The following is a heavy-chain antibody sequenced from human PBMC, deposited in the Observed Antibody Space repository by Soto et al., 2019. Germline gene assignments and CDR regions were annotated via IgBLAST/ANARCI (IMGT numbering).Heavy chain of an antibody. V-gene: IGHV3-74*01. CDR2: INSGASTT. CDR1: GFTFSSSW. Sequence: EVQLVESGGGLVQPGGSLRLSCAASGFTFSSSWMHWVRQAPGKGLVWVSRINSGASTTNYADSVKGRFTISRDNAKNTLYLQMDSLTAEDTVVYYCARGPSGWFGYDYCGQGTLVTVSS. D-gene: IGHD6-19*01. CDR3: ARGPSGWFGYDY. J-gene: IGHJ4*02.